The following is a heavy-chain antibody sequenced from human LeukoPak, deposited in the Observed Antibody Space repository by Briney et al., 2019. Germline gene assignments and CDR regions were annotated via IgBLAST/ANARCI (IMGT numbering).Heavy chain of an antibody. CDR3: ARDFGRWFLDY. Sequence: GGSLRLSCAASGFTFSSYDMSWVRQAPGKGLEWVSAISGSGGSTYYADSVKGRFTISRDNSKNTLYLQMNSLRAEDTAVYYCARDFGRWFLDYWGQGALVTVSS. J-gene: IGHJ4*02. CDR1: GFTFSSYD. D-gene: IGHD4-23*01. CDR2: ISGSGGST. V-gene: IGHV3-23*01.